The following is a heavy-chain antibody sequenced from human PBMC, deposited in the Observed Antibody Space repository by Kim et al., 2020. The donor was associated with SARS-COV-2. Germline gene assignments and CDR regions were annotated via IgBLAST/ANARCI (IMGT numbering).Heavy chain of an antibody. V-gene: IGHV4-30-2*01. D-gene: IGHD3-3*01. Sequence: YNPSLKSRVTISVDRSNNQFSLKLSSVTAADTAVYYCATRSGYYDYYFDYWGQGTLVTVSS. J-gene: IGHJ4*02. CDR3: ATRSGYYDYYFDY.